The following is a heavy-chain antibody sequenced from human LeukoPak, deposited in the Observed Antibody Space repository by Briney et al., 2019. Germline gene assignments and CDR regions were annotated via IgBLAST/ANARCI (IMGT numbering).Heavy chain of an antibody. Sequence: GGSLRLSCAASGFTFSSYGLNWVRQAPGKGLEWVSYISSGGGTIYCADSVKGRFTISRDNAKSSLYLQMNSLRDEDTAVYYCARDRSSSAAPSLTYWGQGTLVTVSS. J-gene: IGHJ4*02. CDR1: GFTFSSYG. V-gene: IGHV3-48*02. D-gene: IGHD6-13*01. CDR3: ARDRSSSAAPSLTY. CDR2: ISSGGGTI.